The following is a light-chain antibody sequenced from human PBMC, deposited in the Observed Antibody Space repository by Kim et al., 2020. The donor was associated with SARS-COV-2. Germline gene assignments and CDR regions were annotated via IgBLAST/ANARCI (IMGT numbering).Light chain of an antibody. CDR2: QDS. CDR1: KLGDKY. V-gene: IGLV3-1*01. CDR3: QAWDNSTVV. J-gene: IGLJ2*01. Sequence: SYELTQPPSVSVSPGQTASITCPGDKLGDKYASWYQQKPGQSPVLVIYQDSKRPSGIPERFSGSNSGNTATLTISGTQAMDEAVYYCQAWDNSTVVFGGGTQLT.